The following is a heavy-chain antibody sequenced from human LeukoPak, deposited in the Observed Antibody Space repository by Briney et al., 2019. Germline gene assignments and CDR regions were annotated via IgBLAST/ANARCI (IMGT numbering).Heavy chain of an antibody. V-gene: IGHV4-61*02. CDR3: ARGLRDSSSWYPANYYYYYMDV. Sequence: SQTLSLTCTVSGGSISSGSYYWSWIRQPAGKGLEWIVRIYTSGSTNYNPSLKSRVTISVDTSKNQFSLKLSSVTAADTAVYYCARGLRDSSSWYPANYYYYYMDVWGKGTTVTISS. J-gene: IGHJ6*03. CDR1: GGSISSGSYY. D-gene: IGHD6-13*01. CDR2: IYTSGST.